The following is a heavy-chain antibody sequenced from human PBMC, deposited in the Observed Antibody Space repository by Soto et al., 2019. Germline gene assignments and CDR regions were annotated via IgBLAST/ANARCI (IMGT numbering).Heavy chain of an antibody. CDR3: AITYSSSSVAFDY. CDR2: INVDGSRT. J-gene: IGHJ4*02. Sequence: EGQLVESGGGLIQSGGSLRLSCAASGFTVSGYWMHWVRRAPGRGLVWVSRINVDGSRTSYADSVKGRFTISRDNAKNTVYLQMNSLRAEDTAVYYCAITYSSSSVAFDYWGQGTLVTVSS. V-gene: IGHV3-74*01. CDR1: GFTVSGYW. D-gene: IGHD6-6*01.